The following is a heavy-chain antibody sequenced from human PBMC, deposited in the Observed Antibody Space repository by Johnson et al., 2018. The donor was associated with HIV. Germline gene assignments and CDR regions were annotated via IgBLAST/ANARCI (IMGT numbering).Heavy chain of an antibody. D-gene: IGHD4-11*01. V-gene: IGHV3-30-3*01. J-gene: IGHJ3*02. Sequence: MQLVESGGGVVQPGRSLRLSCAASGFTFSSYAMHWVRQAPGNGLEWVAVISYDGSNKYYADSVKGRFTISRDSSKNTLYLQMNSLRAEDTAVYYCGRDINYSNYVTDPFDMWGQGTMVTVSS. CDR3: GRDINYSNYVTDPFDM. CDR1: GFTFSSYA. CDR2: ISYDGSNK.